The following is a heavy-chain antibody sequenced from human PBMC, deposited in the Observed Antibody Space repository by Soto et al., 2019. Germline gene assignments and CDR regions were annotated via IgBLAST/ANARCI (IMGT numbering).Heavy chain of an antibody. D-gene: IGHD3-16*01. CDR1: GGSISSYY. V-gene: IGHV4-59*01. Sequence: QVQLQESGPGLVKPSETLSLTCTVSGGSISSYYWSWIRQPPGKGLEWIGYIYYSGSTNYNPALNSRATISVATSKNQFSLKLGSVTAADTAVYYCARVYAYYFDYWGQGTLVTVSS. J-gene: IGHJ4*02. CDR3: ARVYAYYFDY. CDR2: IYYSGST.